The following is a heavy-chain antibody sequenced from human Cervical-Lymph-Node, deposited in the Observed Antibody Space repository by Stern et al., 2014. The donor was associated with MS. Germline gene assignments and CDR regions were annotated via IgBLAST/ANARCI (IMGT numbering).Heavy chain of an antibody. D-gene: IGHD6-13*01. CDR2: INGGQGDT. CDR3: ARGSSTTFPFFDY. V-gene: IGHV1-3*01. Sequence: VQLVQSGAEVRKPGASVKVSCSASGYSFSSHAVHWVRQAPGKRLEWLGWINGGQGDTKYSHKFRGRVTITRDTSASTAYLELSSLTSEDTAVYSCARGSSTTFPFFDYWGQGSLVTVSS. CDR1: GYSFSSHA. J-gene: IGHJ4*02.